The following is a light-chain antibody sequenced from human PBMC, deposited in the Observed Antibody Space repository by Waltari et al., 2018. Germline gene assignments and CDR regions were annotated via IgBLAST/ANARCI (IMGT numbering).Light chain of an antibody. CDR1: QTVTNN. V-gene: IGKV3-15*01. CDR2: GAS. CDR3: QHYDIWPPRGT. J-gene: IGKJ4*01. Sequence: EIVMTQSPATMSVSPGDRATLFCRASQTVTNNLAWYQHKRVQAPRLLIYGASTRATGISPRFSGSGSGTDFTLTISTMQSEDFAIYYCQHYDIWPPRGTFGGGTKVEIK.